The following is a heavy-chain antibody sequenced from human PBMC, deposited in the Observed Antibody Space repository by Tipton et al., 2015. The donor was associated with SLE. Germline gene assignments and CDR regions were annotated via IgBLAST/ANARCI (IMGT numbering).Heavy chain of an antibody. Sequence: SLRLSCAASGFTFSSYGMHWVRQAPGKGLEWVAFIRYDGSNKYYADSVKGRFTISRDNSKNTLYLQMNSLRAEDTAVYYCARGQLGYCSNSCYSVRRYYYYMDVWGKGTTVTVSS. J-gene: IGHJ6*03. CDR2: IRYDGSNK. D-gene: IGHD2-2*03. CDR3: ARGQLGYCSNSCYSVRRYYYYMDV. V-gene: IGHV3-30*02. CDR1: GFTFSSYG.